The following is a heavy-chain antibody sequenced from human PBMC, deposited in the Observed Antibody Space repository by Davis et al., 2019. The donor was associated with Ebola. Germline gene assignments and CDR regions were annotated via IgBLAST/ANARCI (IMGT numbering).Heavy chain of an antibody. CDR2: IYYSGST. CDR3: ARGVVVPRFDP. V-gene: IGHV4-59*01. D-gene: IGHD2-2*01. Sequence: PSETLSLTCTVSGGSISSYYWSWIRQPPGKGLEWTGYIYYSGSTYYNPSLKSRVTMSVDTSKNQFSLKLSSVTAADTAVYYCARGVVVPRFDPWGQGNLVTVSP. CDR1: GGSISSYY. J-gene: IGHJ5*02.